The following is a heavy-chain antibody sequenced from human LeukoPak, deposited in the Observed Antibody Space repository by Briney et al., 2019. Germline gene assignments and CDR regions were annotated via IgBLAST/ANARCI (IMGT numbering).Heavy chain of an antibody. CDR3: ARDLAGGSNYYYYGMDV. Sequence: PSETLSLTCTVSGGSISSYYWSWIRLPPGKGLEWIGYIYYSGSTNYNPSLKSRVTISVDTSKNQFSLKLSSVTAADTAVYYCARDLAGGSNYYYYGMDVWGQGTTVTVSS. CDR2: IYYSGST. J-gene: IGHJ6*02. D-gene: IGHD3-16*01. V-gene: IGHV4-59*01. CDR1: GGSISSYY.